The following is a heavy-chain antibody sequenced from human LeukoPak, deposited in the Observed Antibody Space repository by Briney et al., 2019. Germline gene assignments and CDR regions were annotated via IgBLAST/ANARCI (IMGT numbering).Heavy chain of an antibody. CDR1: GYTFTSYG. Sequence: ASVKVSCKASGYTFTSYGISWVRQAPGQGLEWMGWISAYNGNTNYAQKLQGRVTMTTDTSTSTAYMELRSLRSDDTAVYYCARDSGDTAMVTYYYYGMDVCGQGTTVTVSS. V-gene: IGHV1-18*01. CDR2: ISAYNGNT. J-gene: IGHJ6*02. CDR3: ARDSGDTAMVTYYYYGMDV. D-gene: IGHD5-18*01.